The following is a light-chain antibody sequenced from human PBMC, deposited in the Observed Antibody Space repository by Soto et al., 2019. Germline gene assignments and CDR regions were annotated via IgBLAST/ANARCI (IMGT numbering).Light chain of an antibody. CDR2: EVS. CDR3: SSSTASDTLV. Sequence: QSALTQPASVSGSPGQSITISCTGSSSDIGGYNYVSWYQQFPGKAPKLIIYEVSSRPSGVSFRFSGSKFGNTASLTISGLQDEDESHYYCSSSTASDTLVFGGGTKLTVL. CDR1: SSDIGGYNY. V-gene: IGLV2-14*01. J-gene: IGLJ2*01.